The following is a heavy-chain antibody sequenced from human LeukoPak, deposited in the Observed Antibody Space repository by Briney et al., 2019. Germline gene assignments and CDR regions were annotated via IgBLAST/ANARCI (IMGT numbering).Heavy chain of an antibody. V-gene: IGHV3-11*01. Sequence: PGGSLRLSCAASGFTFSDYYVSWIRQAPGKGLEWVSYISSSGSTIYYADSVKGRFTISRDNAKNSLYLQMNSLRAEDTAVYYCARMYYDILTGPQPYYYGMDVWGQGTTVTVSS. CDR1: GFTFSDYY. CDR2: ISSSGSTI. CDR3: ARMYYDILTGPQPYYYGMDV. D-gene: IGHD3-9*01. J-gene: IGHJ6*02.